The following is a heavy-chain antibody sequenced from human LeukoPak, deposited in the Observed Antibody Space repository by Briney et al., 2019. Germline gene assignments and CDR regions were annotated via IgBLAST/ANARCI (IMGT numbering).Heavy chain of an antibody. CDR3: ARDIRPRVESFDY. CDR1: GYTFTDYH. Sequence: GASVKVSCRASGYTFTDYHIHWVRQAPGQGLEWMGWINPNSDGTNYVQKLQGRVTMTRDTSITTAYMELSSLRSDDTAVYYCARDIRPRVESFDYWGQGTLVTVSS. V-gene: IGHV1-2*02. J-gene: IGHJ4*02. CDR2: INPNSDGT. D-gene: IGHD3-3*01.